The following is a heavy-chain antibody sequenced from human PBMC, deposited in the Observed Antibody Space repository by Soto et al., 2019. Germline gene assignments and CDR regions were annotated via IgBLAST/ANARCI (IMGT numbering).Heavy chain of an antibody. V-gene: IGHV1-58*01. Sequence: SVKVSCKASGFTFTSSAVQWVRQARGQRLEWIGWIVVGSGNTNYAQKFQERVTITRDMSTSTAYMELSSLRSEDTAVYYCAAPEIGLRYFDWLSMDVWGQGTTVTVSS. CDR2: IVVGSGNT. D-gene: IGHD3-9*01. CDR3: AAPEIGLRYFDWLSMDV. CDR1: GFTFTSSA. J-gene: IGHJ6*02.